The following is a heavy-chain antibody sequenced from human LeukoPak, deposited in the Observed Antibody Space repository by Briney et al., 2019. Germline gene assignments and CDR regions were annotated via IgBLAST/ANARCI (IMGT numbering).Heavy chain of an antibody. Sequence: ASVKVSCKASGYTFTSYGISWVRQAPGQGLEWMGWINTNTGNPTYAQAFTGRFVFSLDTSVRTAYLKISSLKADDTAMYYCAXXXXXXPGASIHWFDPWGQGTLVTVSS. J-gene: IGHJ5*02. CDR3: AXXXXXXPGASIHWFDP. V-gene: IGHV7-4-1*02. D-gene: IGHD2-21*01. CDR1: GYTFTSYG. CDR2: INTNTGNP.